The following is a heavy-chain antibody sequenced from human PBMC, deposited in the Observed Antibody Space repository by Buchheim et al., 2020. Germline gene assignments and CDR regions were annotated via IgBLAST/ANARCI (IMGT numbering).Heavy chain of an antibody. J-gene: IGHJ4*02. V-gene: IGHV3-23*01. CDR3: AKDTKYGTSWYWVSDS. D-gene: IGHD6-13*01. CDR1: GFTFSTYG. Sequence: EVQLLQSGGGLVQPGGSLRVSCTASGFTFSTYGMSWFRQAPGKGLEWVSSFTGGTYYADSVRGRFTIPRQNSKNKLYLQWDSLRAEDTAVYYCAKDTKYGTSWYWVSDSWGQGSL. CDR2: FTGGT.